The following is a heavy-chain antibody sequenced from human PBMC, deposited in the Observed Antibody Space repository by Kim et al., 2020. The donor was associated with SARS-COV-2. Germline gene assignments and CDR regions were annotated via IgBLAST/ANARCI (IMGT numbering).Heavy chain of an antibody. Sequence: GGSLRLSCAASGFTFSDYYMSWIRQAPGKGLEWVSYISSSGSTIYYADSVKGRFTISRDNAKNSLYLQMNSLRAEDTAVYYCASCTYYYDSSGDDAFDIWGQGTMVTVSS. J-gene: IGHJ3*02. CDR1: GFTFSDYY. CDR2: ISSSGSTI. V-gene: IGHV3-11*01. D-gene: IGHD3-22*01. CDR3: ASCTYYYDSSGDDAFDI.